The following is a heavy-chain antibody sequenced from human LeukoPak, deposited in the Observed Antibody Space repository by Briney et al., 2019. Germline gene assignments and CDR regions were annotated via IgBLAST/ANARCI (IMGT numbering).Heavy chain of an antibody. V-gene: IGHV3-23*01. CDR1: GFSFSSYA. Sequence: GGSLRLSCAASGFSFSSYAMTWARQAPVKGLEWVSAISGDGTRTYYADSVKGRFTISRDNSKNTLYLEMSSLRVEDTAMYYCARSIGGNTHFDYWGQGTLVTVSS. CDR2: ISGDGTRT. CDR3: ARSIGGNTHFDY. J-gene: IGHJ4*02. D-gene: IGHD4-23*01.